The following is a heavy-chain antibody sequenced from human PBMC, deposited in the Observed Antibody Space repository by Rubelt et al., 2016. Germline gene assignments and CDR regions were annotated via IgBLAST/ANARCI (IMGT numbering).Heavy chain of an antibody. CDR2: FYYSGGT. Sequence: GLEWIGSFYYSGGTYYNPSLKSRVTIFFATSKNQFSLRLRSVTAADTAVYYCAGLSSEYNYGYGLDYWGQGILVTVSS. V-gene: IGHV4-39*01. D-gene: IGHD5-18*01. CDR3: AGLSSEYNYGYGLDY. J-gene: IGHJ4*02.